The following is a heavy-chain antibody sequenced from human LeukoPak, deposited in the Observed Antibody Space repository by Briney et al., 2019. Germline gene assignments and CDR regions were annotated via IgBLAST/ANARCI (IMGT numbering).Heavy chain of an antibody. V-gene: IGHV4-39*07. J-gene: IGHJ4*02. D-gene: IGHD1-26*01. CDR3: ARKREGPTTGIDY. Sequence: ETLSLTCTVSGVSISSTNSYWGWIRQSPRTGLEWIGNIYSSGSTYYNPSLKSRVTISIDTSENQFSLKLTSVTAAGTAVYYCARKREGPTTGIDYWGQGTLVTVSS. CDR2: IYSSGST. CDR1: GVSISSTNSY.